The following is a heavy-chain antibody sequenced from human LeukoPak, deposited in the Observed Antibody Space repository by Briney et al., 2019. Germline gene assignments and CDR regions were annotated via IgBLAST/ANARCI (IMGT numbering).Heavy chain of an antibody. CDR3: ARAFSGYSPFDY. J-gene: IGHJ4*02. V-gene: IGHV3-64*01. D-gene: IGHD5-18*01. CDR2: ISSNGGST. Sequence: GGSLRLSCAASGFTFSSYAMHWVRQAPGKGLGYVSAISSNGGSTYYANSVKGRFTISRDNSKNTLYLQMGSLRAEDMAVYYCARAFSGYSPFDYWGQGTLVTVSS. CDR1: GFTFSSYA.